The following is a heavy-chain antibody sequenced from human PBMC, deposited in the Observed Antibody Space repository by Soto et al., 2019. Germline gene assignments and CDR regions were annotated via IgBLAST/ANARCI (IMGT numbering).Heavy chain of an antibody. CDR2: IYYSGST. CDR1: GGSISSSSYY. D-gene: IGHD4-17*01. CDR3: AREVVSGAMTTVYFYYMDV. J-gene: IGHJ6*03. V-gene: IGHV4-39*02. Sequence: SETLSLTCTVSGGSISSSSYYWGWIRQPPGKGLEWIGSIYYSGSTYYNPSLKSRVTISVDTSKNQLSLKLSSVTAADTAVYYCAREVVSGAMTTVYFYYMDVWGKGTTVTVSS.